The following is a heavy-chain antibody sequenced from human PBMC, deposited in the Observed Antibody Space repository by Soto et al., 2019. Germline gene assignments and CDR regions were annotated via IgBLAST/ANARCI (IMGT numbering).Heavy chain of an antibody. J-gene: IGHJ4*02. Sequence: QVQLRESGPGLVEPSQTLSLTFTASGVSINTFSYFWGWIRQHPQKGLEWIGYVHSTGNTYYNPSLESRVTISIDTSENNFSLDLDSLTAAYTAVSYCARRGTSYFDYWGQGIRVTVSS. V-gene: IGHV4-31*03. CDR1: GVSINTFSYF. CDR2: VHSTGNT. D-gene: IGHD5-12*01. CDR3: ARRGTSYFDY.